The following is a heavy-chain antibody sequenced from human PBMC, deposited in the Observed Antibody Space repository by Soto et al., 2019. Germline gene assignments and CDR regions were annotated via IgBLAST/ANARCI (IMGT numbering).Heavy chain of an antibody. D-gene: IGHD1-1*01. Sequence: QVQLVESGGGVVQPGRSLRLSCAASGFTFSSYGMHWVRQAPGKGLEWVAVISYDGSNKYYADSVKGRFTISRDNSKNTLYLQMNSLRAEDTGVYYCAKDKGNDGDYYYGMDVWGQGTTVTVSS. CDR3: AKDKGNDGDYYYGMDV. V-gene: IGHV3-30*18. J-gene: IGHJ6*02. CDR1: GFTFSSYG. CDR2: ISYDGSNK.